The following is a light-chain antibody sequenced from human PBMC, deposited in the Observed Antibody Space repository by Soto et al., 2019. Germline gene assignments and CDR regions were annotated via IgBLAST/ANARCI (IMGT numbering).Light chain of an antibody. CDR3: QHYNRYSAT. CDR2: QAS. V-gene: IGKV1-5*03. Sequence: DIQMTQSPSTLSASVGDRVTITCRASQSITPWLAWYQQKPGKVPKLLIYQASSLESGVPLRFSGSASGTEFTLTINSLQPDDFATYYCQHYNRYSATFGQGTKV. CDR1: QSITPW. J-gene: IGKJ1*01.